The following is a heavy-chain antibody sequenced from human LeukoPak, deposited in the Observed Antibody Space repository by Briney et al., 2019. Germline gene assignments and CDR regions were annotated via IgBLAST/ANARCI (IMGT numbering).Heavy chain of an antibody. CDR3: ARLYGSGSYYTAQYYYYGMDV. D-gene: IGHD3-10*01. V-gene: IGHV1-8*01. CDR2: MNPNSGNT. CDR1: GYTFTSYD. Sequence: ASVKVSCKASGYTFTSYDINWVRQATGQVLEWMGWMNPNSGNTGYAQKFQGRVTMTRNTSISTAYMELSSLRSEDTAVYYCARLYGSGSYYTAQYYYYGMDVWGQGTTVTVSS. J-gene: IGHJ6*02.